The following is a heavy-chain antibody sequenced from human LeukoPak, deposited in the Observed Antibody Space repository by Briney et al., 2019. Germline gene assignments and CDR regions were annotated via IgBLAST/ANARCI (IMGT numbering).Heavy chain of an antibody. CDR3: ARAPVAGSSWYTYYFDY. CDR2: IYTSGST. D-gene: IGHD6-13*01. J-gene: IGHJ4*02. CDR1: GGSISSYY. V-gene: IGHV4-4*07. Sequence: SETLSLTCTVSGGSISSYYWSWIRQPAGKGLEWIGHIYTSGSTNYNPSLKSRVTMSVDTSKNQFSLKLSSVTAADTAVYYCARAPVAGSSWYTYYFDYWGQGTLVTVSS.